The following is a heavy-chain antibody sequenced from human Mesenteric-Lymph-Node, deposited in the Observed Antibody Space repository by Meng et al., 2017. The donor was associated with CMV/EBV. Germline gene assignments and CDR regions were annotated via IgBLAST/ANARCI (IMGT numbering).Heavy chain of an antibody. Sequence: GESLKISCAASGFTFSSYSMNWVRQAPGKGLEWVSGISGSGDTSNYADSVKGRFTSSRDNSKNTLYLQMNSLRAEDTAVYYCAKLLYDFWSGYYPPVNAFDIWGQGTMVTVSS. CDR3: AKLLYDFWSGYYPPVNAFDI. CDR2: ISGSGDTS. D-gene: IGHD3-3*01. J-gene: IGHJ3*02. CDR1: GFTFSSYS. V-gene: IGHV3-23*01.